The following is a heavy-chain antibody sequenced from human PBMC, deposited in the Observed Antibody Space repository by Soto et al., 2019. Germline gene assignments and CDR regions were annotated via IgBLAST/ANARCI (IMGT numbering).Heavy chain of an antibody. V-gene: IGHV4-59*11. D-gene: IGHD5-18*01. CDR1: GGSISSHD. CDR3: ASMRTYGYWYFDY. J-gene: IGHJ4*02. CDR2: IDDSGRT. Sequence: KPSETLSLTCTVSGGSISSHDWSGIRQSPGKGRECIGNIDDSGRTNYNPSLKRGVTISVDTSKKQFSIKLRTVTGEDTAVYYCASMRTYGYWYFDYWGQGPLVTVYS.